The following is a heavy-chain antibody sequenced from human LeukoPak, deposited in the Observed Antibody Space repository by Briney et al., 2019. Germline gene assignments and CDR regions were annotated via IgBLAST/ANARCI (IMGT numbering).Heavy chain of an antibody. CDR3: GRGHDNTGYNYFDY. CDR1: GYTFTDYY. V-gene: IGHV1-2*02. J-gene: IGHJ4*02. CDR2: INPNSGGS. Sequence: ASVKVSCKASGYTFTDYYIHWVRQAPGQGLERLGWINPNSGGSNYEQKFQGRVTMTSDTSINTTFMDLSSLTSDYKAVYYCGRGHDNTGYNYFDYWGQGTLVSVSS. D-gene: IGHD3-9*01.